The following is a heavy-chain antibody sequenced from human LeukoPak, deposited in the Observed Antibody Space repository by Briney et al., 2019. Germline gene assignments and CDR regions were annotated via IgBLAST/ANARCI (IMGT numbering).Heavy chain of an antibody. CDR2: INHSGST. CDR3: ARYGSWLRLFDY. D-gene: IGHD5-12*01. V-gene: IGHV4-34*01. Sequence: SETLSLTCAVYGGSFSGYYWSWIRQPPGKGLEWIGEINHSGSTNYNPSLKSRVTISVDTSKNQFSLKLSSVTAADTAVYYCARYGSWLRLFDYWGQGTLVTVSS. J-gene: IGHJ4*02. CDR1: GGSFSGYY.